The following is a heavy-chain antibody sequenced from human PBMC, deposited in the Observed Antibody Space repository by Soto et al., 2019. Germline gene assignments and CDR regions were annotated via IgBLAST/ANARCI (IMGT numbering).Heavy chain of an antibody. V-gene: IGHV5-51*01. CDR3: ARLPRDCNKTSCYYADH. Sequence: GEPLKISCRGSGYDFNTNWFGWVRQLPGKGLEWVGIMYPGDSDTRYNPSLQGHVTLSADVTVSTAFLQWRSLKTSDTGMYFCARLPRDCNKTSCYYADHWGHGTQVTVSS. J-gene: IGHJ4*01. D-gene: IGHD2-2*01. CDR2: MYPGDSDT. CDR1: GYDFNTNW.